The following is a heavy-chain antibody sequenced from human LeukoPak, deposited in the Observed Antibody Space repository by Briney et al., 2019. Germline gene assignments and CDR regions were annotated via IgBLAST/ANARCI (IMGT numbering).Heavy chain of an antibody. CDR2: ISGSGGST. CDR1: GFTFSSYA. CDR3: AKRSCSGGRCYFDH. J-gene: IGHJ4*02. V-gene: IGHV3-23*01. Sequence: GGSLRLSCAASGFTFSSYAMSWVRQAPGKGLEWVSAISGSGGSTYYADSVKGRFTISRDNAKNSLYLQMNSLGVEDTAFYYCAKRSCSGGRCYFDHWGQGTLVTVSS. D-gene: IGHD2-15*01.